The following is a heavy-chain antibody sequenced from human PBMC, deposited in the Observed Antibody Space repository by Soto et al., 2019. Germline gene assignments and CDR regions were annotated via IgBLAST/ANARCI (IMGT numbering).Heavy chain of an antibody. J-gene: IGHJ4*02. Sequence: SETLSLTCTVSGGSVSNSNYYWGWIRQSPGKGLEWIGSVYYRGRSYSKSSVKSRVTISVDTSKNQFSLNLNSVAASDTAVYYCVSQRTSVLTQAYFDYWGPGALVTVSS. D-gene: IGHD2-8*01. CDR2: VYYRGRS. CDR3: VSQRTSVLTQAYFDY. V-gene: IGHV4-39*01. CDR1: GGSVSNSNYY.